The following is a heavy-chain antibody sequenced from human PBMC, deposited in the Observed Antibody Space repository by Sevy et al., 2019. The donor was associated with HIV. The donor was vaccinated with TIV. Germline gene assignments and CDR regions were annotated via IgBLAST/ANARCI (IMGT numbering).Heavy chain of an antibody. Sequence: GGYLRLSCAASGFTFSSYWMHWVRQAPGKGLVWVSRINSDGSSTSYADSVKGRLTISRDNAKNTLYLQMNSLRAEDTAVYYCARAEPPYYYGSGSSDYWGQGTLVTVSS. V-gene: IGHV3-74*01. J-gene: IGHJ4*02. CDR3: ARAEPPYYYGSGSSDY. CDR1: GFTFSSYW. D-gene: IGHD3-10*01. CDR2: INSDGSST.